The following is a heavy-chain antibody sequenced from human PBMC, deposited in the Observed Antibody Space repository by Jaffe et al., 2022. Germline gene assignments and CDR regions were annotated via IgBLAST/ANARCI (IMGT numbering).Heavy chain of an antibody. Sequence: QVQLQQWGAGLLKPSETLSLTCAVYGGSFSGYYWSWIRQPPGKGLEWIGEINHSGSTNYNPSLKSRVTISVDTSKNQFSLKLSSVTAADTAVYYCARVPYCSSTSCYFDYWGQGTLVTVSS. CDR2: INHSGST. D-gene: IGHD2-2*01. J-gene: IGHJ4*02. V-gene: IGHV4-34*01. CDR1: GGSFSGYY. CDR3: ARVPYCSSTSCYFDY.